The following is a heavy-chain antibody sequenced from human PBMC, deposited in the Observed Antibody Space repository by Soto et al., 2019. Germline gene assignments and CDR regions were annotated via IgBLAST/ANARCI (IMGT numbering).Heavy chain of an antibody. D-gene: IGHD1-26*01. CDR3: TTTVDY. CDR2: ISGSGTHI. V-gene: IGHV3-21*01. CDR1: GFTFNTFS. J-gene: IGHJ4*02. Sequence: GGSLRLSCAASGFTFNTFSMNWVRQAPGKGLEWVASISGSGTHIYYADSMKGRFTISRDNAKNSLFLQMNSLRAEDTAVYYCTTTVDYWGQGTLVTLS.